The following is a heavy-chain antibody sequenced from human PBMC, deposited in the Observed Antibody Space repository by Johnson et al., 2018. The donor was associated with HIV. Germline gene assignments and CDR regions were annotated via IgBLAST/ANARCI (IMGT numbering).Heavy chain of an antibody. J-gene: IGHJ3*02. CDR1: GFTFSDHY. CDR3: VRDSSGYSGFDI. D-gene: IGHD3-22*01. CDR2: TRNKANSYTT. Sequence: VQLVESGGGLVQPGGSLRLSCAASGFTFSDHYMDWVRQAPGKGLEWVGRTRNKANSYTTEYAASVQGRFTISNDDSKNSLSLQMNSLKPDDTAVYYCVRDSSGYSGFDIWGQGTMVTVSS. V-gene: IGHV3-72*01.